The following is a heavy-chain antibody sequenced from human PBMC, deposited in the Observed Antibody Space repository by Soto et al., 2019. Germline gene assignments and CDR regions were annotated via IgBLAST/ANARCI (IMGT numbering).Heavy chain of an antibody. CDR2: IIPIFGTA. Sequence: SVKVSCKASGGTLSSYAISWVRQAPGQGLEWMGGIIPIFGTANYAQKFQGRVTITADESTSTAYMELSSLRSEDTAVYYCARVIVDIVATIDYYYYYYGMDVWGQGTTVTVSS. CDR3: ARVIVDIVATIDYYYYYYGMDV. V-gene: IGHV1-69*13. CDR1: GGTLSSYA. J-gene: IGHJ6*02. D-gene: IGHD5-12*01.